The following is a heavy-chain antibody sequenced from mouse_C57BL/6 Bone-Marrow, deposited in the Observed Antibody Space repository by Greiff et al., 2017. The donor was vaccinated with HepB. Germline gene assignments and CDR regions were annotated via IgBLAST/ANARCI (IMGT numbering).Heavy chain of an antibody. CDR1: GYTFTDYY. V-gene: IGHV1-26*01. D-gene: IGHD1-1*01. CDR3: AINPHYYGSSYGY. Sequence: VQLQQSGPELVKPGASVKISCKASGYTFTDYYMNWVKQSHGKSLEWIGDINPNNGGTSYNQKFKGKATLTVDKSSSTAYMELRSLTSEDSAVYYCAINPHYYGSSYGYWGQGTTLTVSS. CDR2: INPNNGGT. J-gene: IGHJ2*01.